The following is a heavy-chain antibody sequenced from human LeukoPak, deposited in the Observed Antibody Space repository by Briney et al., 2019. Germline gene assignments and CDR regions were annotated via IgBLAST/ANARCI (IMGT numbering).Heavy chain of an antibody. J-gene: IGHJ4*02. CDR2: ISGSGGST. D-gene: IGHD3-22*01. CDR1: GFTFSSYA. V-gene: IGHV3-23*01. CDR3: ANFDYYDSSEVNY. Sequence: GGSPRLSCAASGFTFSSYAMSWVRQAPGKGLEWVSAISGSGGSTYYADSVKGRFTISRDNSKNTLYLQMNSLRAEDTAVYYCANFDYYDSSEVNYWGQGTLVTVSS.